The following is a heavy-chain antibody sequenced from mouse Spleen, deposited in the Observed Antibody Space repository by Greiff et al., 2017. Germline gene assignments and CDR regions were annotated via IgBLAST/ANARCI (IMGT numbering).Heavy chain of an antibody. Sequence: VQLQQPGAELVMPGASVKLSCKASGYTFTSYWMHWVKQRPGQGLEWIGEIYPADSYTNYNQKFKGKATLTVDKSSSTAYMQLSSLTSEDSAVYDVARFAVYSNYGWYFDVWGAGTTVTVSS. CDR3: ARFAVYSNYGWYFDV. D-gene: IGHD2-5*01. CDR2: IYPADSYT. J-gene: IGHJ1*01. V-gene: IGHV1-69*01. CDR1: GYTFTSYW.